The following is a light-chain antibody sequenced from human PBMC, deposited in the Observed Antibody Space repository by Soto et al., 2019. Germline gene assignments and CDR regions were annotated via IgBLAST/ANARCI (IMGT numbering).Light chain of an antibody. Sequence: IQLTQSPSSLSASVGDRVTITCQATQDVANYLNWYQQKPGKAPKLLIFDASNLENGVPSRLSGSGSRTDFTFTISSLQPEDVATYYCQQYDNLPYTFGQGTKLEIK. V-gene: IGKV1-33*01. CDR1: QDVANY. CDR2: DAS. CDR3: QQYDNLPYT. J-gene: IGKJ2*01.